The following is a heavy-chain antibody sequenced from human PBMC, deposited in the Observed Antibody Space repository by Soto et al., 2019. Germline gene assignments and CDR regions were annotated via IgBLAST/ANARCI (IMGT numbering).Heavy chain of an antibody. D-gene: IGHD6-25*01. CDR3: ARDQLSSGLYVWFDP. CDR1: GGSISTYY. Sequence: HVQLQESGRGLVKPSETLSLTCTVSGGSISTYYWSWIRQPPGKGLEWIGYIYYDGSTSYNPSLRSRVTISVDTSKNQFSLILSSVTSADTAVYYCARDQLSSGLYVWFDPWGQGTLVTVSS. J-gene: IGHJ5*02. V-gene: IGHV4-59*01. CDR2: IYYDGST.